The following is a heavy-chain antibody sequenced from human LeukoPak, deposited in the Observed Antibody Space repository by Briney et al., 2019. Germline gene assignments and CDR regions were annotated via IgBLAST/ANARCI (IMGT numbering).Heavy chain of an antibody. J-gene: IGHJ2*01. CDR2: IWYDGTNK. V-gene: IGHV3-33*08. D-gene: IGHD6-13*01. Sequence: PGGSLRLSCAASGFTFNNYGMHWVRQAPGKGLEWVAVIWYDGTNKYYVDSVKGRFTISRDNSKNTLYLQMNSLRAEDTAVYFCARDSLYSSSWYRGYLDLWGRGTLVTVSS. CDR1: GFTFNNYG. CDR3: ARDSLYSSSWYRGYLDL.